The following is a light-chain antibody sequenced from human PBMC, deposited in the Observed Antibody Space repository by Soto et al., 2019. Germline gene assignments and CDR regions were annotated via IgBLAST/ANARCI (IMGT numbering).Light chain of an antibody. V-gene: IGLV1-40*01. CDR3: QSYDSILSYV. CDR2: GNS. CDR1: SSNIGAGYD. J-gene: IGLJ1*01. Sequence: QSVLTQPPSVSGAPGQRVTISCTGSSSNIGAGYDVHWYQQLPGTVPKLLIYGNSNRPSGVPDRFSGSKSGTSASLAITGLQAEDEADYYCQSYDSILSYVFGTGTKVTVL.